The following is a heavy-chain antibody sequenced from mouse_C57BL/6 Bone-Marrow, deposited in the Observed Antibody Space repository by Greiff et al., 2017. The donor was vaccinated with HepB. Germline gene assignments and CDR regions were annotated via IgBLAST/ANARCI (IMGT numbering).Heavy chain of an antibody. D-gene: IGHD2-4*01. CDR2: IDPSDSYT. J-gene: IGHJ3*01. V-gene: IGHV1-69*01. CDR1: GYTFTSYW. CDR3: ARNYYDEWFAY. Sequence: QVQLQQPGAELVMPGASVKLSCQASGYTFTSYWMHWVKQRPGQGLEWIGEIDPSDSYTNYNQKFKGKSTLTVDKSSSTAYMQLSSLTSEDSAVYYCARNYYDEWFAYWGQGTLVTVSA.